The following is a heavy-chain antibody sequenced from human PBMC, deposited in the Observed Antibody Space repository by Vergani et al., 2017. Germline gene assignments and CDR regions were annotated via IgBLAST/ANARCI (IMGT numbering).Heavy chain of an antibody. CDR2: IYYSGST. V-gene: IGHV4-30-4*08. Sequence: QVQLQESGPGLVKPSQTLSLTCTVPGGSISSGDYYWSWIRQPPGKGLAWIGYIYYSGSTYYNPSLKSRVTISVDTSKNQFSLRLSSVTAADTAVYYCARRTTTVTGDWFDPWGQGTLVTVSS. CDR1: GGSISSGDYY. J-gene: IGHJ5*02. D-gene: IGHD4-17*01. CDR3: ARRTTTVTGDWFDP.